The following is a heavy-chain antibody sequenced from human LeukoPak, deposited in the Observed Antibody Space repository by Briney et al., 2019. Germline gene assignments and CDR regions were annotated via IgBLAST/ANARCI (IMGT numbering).Heavy chain of an antibody. J-gene: IGHJ5*02. CDR1: GGTFSSYA. V-gene: IGHV1-69*13. D-gene: IGHD2-2*01. CDR3: ARVESPVVVVPAATLNWFDP. Sequence: SVKVSCKACGGTFSSYAISWVRQAPGQGLEWMGGIIPIYGTANYAQKFQGRVTITADESTSTAYMELSSLRSQDTAVYYCARVESPVVVVPAATLNWFDPWGQGTLVTVSS. CDR2: IIPIYGTA.